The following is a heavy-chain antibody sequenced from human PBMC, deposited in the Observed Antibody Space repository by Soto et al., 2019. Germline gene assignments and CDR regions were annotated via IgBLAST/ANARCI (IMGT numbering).Heavy chain of an antibody. J-gene: IGHJ5*02. V-gene: IGHV3-11*06. Sequence: GGSLRLSCAASGFTFSDYYMSWIRQAPGKGLEWVSYISSSSSYTNYADSVKGRFTISRDNAKNSLYLQMNSLRAEDTAVYYCARVSESSGYYPDCWFDPWGQGTLVTVSS. CDR3: ARVSESSGYYPDCWFDP. CDR2: ISSSSSYT. D-gene: IGHD3-22*01. CDR1: GFTFSDYY.